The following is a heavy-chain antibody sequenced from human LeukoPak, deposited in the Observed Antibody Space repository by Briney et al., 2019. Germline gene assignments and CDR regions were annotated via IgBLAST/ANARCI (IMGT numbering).Heavy chain of an antibody. D-gene: IGHD6-19*01. J-gene: IGHJ4*02. V-gene: IGHV4-59*01. CDR1: GGFISSYY. Sequence: PSETLSLTCTVSGGFISSYYWSWIRQPPGKGLEWIGYIYYSGSTNYNPSLKSRVTISVDTSKNQFSLNLSTVTAADTAVYYCARDLLSTAGYFDYWGQGTLVTVSS. CDR2: IYYSGST. CDR3: ARDLLSTAGYFDY.